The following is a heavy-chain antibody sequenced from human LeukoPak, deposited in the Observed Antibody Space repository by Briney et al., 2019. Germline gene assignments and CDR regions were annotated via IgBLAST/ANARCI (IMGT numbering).Heavy chain of an antibody. CDR1: AFTFSSFA. V-gene: IGHV3-23*01. CDR3: ARRAARSPYFDY. J-gene: IGHJ4*02. Sequence: GGSLRLSCAASAFTFSSFALSWVRQAPGKGLQWVSAISGAGGSIYYADSVKGRSTISRDNAKNSLYLQMNSLRAEDTAVYYCARRAARSPYFDYWGQGTLVTVSS. CDR2: ISGAGGSI. D-gene: IGHD6-6*01.